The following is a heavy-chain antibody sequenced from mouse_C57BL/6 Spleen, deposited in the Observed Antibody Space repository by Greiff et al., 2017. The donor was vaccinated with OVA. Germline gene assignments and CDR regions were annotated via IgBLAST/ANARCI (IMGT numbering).Heavy chain of an antibody. CDR1: GYTFTSYG. J-gene: IGHJ2*01. V-gene: IGHV1-81*01. D-gene: IGHD1-1*01. CDR2: IYPRSGNT. Sequence: VQLVESGAELARPGASVKLSCKASGYTFTSYGISWVKQRTGQGLEWIGEIYPRSGNTYYNEKFKGKATLTADKSSSTAYMELRSLTSEDSAVYFCARSITTVVATKGDYWGQGTTLTVSS. CDR3: ARSITTVVATKGDY.